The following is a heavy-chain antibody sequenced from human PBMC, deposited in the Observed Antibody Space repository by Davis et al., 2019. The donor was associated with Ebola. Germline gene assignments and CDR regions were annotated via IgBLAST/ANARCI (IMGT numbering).Heavy chain of an antibody. V-gene: IGHV3-11*01. Sequence: GESLKISCAASGFTFSDYYMSWIRQAPGKGLEWVSYISSSGSTIYYADSVKGRFTISRDNAKNSLYLQMNSLRAEDTAVYYCARVGATYEIDYWGQGTLVTVSS. CDR3: ARVGATYEIDY. J-gene: IGHJ4*02. D-gene: IGHD1-26*01. CDR1: GFTFSDYY. CDR2: ISSSGSTI.